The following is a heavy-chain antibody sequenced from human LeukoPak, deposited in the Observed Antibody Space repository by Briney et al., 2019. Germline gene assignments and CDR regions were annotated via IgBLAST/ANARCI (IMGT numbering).Heavy chain of an antibody. J-gene: IGHJ5*02. Sequence: PAGGSLRLSCAASGFTFSSYGMHWVRQAPGKGLEWVAVIWYDGSNKYYADSVKGRFTISRDNSKNTLYLQMNSLRAEDTAVYYCARDRRPLWFGEFCWFDPWGQGTLVTVSS. D-gene: IGHD3-10*01. V-gene: IGHV3-33*01. CDR2: IWYDGSNK. CDR1: GFTFSSYG. CDR3: ARDRRPLWFGEFCWFDP.